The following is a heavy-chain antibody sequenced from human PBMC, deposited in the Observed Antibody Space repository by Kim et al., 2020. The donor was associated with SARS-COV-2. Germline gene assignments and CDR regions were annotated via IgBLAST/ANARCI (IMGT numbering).Heavy chain of an antibody. CDR2: ISYSGST. V-gene: IGHV4-59*13. CDR3: SRSNTRAMGTGV. D-gene: IGHD7-27*01. J-gene: IGHJ4*02. Sequence: SETLSLTCTVSGGSISSYYWSWIRQPPGKGLEWIGYISYSGSTNYNPSLKSRLTMSVDTSRNQVSLNLYSVTAADTAVYYCSRSNTRAMGTGVWGQGTLV. CDR1: GGSISSYY.